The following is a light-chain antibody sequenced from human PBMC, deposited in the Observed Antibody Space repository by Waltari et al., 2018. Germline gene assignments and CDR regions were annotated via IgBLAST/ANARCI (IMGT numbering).Light chain of an antibody. J-gene: IGKJ4*01. CDR1: QSISSF. CDR3: QQRAHWPLT. Sequence: DTVLTQSPVTLAFSPGETATLSCRASQSISSFLAWYQQKPGQSPRLLIYDASHRATGIPARFSGTGAGTDFTLTIDHLEPDDVAVYYCQQRAHWPLTFGGGTKV. CDR2: DAS. V-gene: IGKV3-11*01.